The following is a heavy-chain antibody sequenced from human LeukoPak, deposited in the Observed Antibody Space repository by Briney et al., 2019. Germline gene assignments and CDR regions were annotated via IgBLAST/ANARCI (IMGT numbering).Heavy chain of an antibody. CDR2: IKEDGSEK. CDR3: VAGGAFDI. Sequence: QAGGSLRLSCAASGFTLSNDWMSWVRQAPGKGLEWVANIKEDGSEKYYVDVVKGRFTISRDNAKNSLYLLMNSLRVEDAAVYYCVAGGAFDIWGQGTMVTVSS. CDR1: GFTLSNDW. D-gene: IGHD3-16*01. V-gene: IGHV3-7*01. J-gene: IGHJ3*02.